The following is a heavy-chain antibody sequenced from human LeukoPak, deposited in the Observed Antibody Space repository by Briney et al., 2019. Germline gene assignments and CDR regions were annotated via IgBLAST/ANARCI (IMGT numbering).Heavy chain of an antibody. V-gene: IGHV4-38-2*02. CDR2: IYHSGST. D-gene: IGHD1-7*01. CDR1: GYSISSGYY. J-gene: IGHJ3*02. CDR3: ARDLDFKNYQGAFDI. Sequence: PSETLSLTCTVSGYSISSGYYWGWIRQPPGKGLEWIGSIYHSGSTYYNPSLKSRVTISVDTSKNQFSLKLSSVTAADTAVYYCARDLDFKNYQGAFDIWGQGTMVTVSS.